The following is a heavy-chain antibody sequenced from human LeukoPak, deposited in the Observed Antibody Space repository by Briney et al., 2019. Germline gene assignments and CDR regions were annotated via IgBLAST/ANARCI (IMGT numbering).Heavy chain of an antibody. D-gene: IGHD1-26*01. CDR3: AKGGKWDVTPFDY. CDR1: GSTFTSYS. CDR2: ISGGGGST. V-gene: IGHV3-23*01. Sequence: GGSLRLSCAASGSTFTSYSMNWVRQAPGKGLEWVSTISGGGGSTYYADSVKGRFTISRDNSKNTLYLQVNSLRAEDTAVYYCAKGGKWDVTPFDYWGQGTLVTVSS. J-gene: IGHJ4*02.